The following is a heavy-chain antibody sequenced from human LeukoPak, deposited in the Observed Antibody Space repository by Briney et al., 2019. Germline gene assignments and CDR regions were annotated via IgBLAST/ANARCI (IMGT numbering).Heavy chain of an antibody. V-gene: IGHV3-48*03. CDR1: GFTFSSYE. Sequence: GGSLGLSCAASGFTFSSYEMNWVRQASGKGLEWVSYISSSGSTIYYADSVKGRFTISRDNAKNSLYLQMNSLRAEGPAVYYCARDPYSGSYYFDYWGQGTLVTVSS. D-gene: IGHD1-26*01. CDR2: ISSSGSTI. CDR3: ARDPYSGSYYFDY. J-gene: IGHJ4*02.